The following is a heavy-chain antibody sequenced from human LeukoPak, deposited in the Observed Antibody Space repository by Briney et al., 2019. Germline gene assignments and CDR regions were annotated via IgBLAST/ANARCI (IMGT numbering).Heavy chain of an antibody. CDR2: INPSGGST. V-gene: IGHV1-46*01. CDR3: AGRYDYPYYYYYGMDV. D-gene: IGHD4-11*01. J-gene: IGHJ6*02. CDR1: GYTFTSYY. Sequence: ASVKVSCKASGYTFTSYYMHWVRQAPGQGLEWMGIINPSGGSTNYAQKFQGRVTITADESTSTAYMELSSLRSEDTAVYYCAGRYDYPYYYYYGMDVWGQGTTVTVSS.